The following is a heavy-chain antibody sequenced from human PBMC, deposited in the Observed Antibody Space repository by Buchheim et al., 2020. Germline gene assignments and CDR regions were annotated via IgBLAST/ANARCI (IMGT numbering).Heavy chain of an antibody. Sequence: EVHLVQSGGGLVQPGGSLRLSCEASGFTFSSAAMTWVRQAPGKGLEWVSSLTISGDFTYYADSVRGRFSTYRDNSKNTLYLQMSSLRAEDTAVYYCAKEVRPNDFWGQGTL. CDR1: GFTFSSAA. J-gene: IGHJ4*02. CDR2: LTISGDFT. CDR3: AKEVRPNDF. V-gene: IGHV3-23*04.